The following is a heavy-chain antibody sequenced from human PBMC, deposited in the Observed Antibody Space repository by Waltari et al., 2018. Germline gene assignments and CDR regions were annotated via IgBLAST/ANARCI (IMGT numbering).Heavy chain of an antibody. CDR2: ISSSSSTI. CDR3: ARRAPAGDRNAFDI. J-gene: IGHJ3*02. D-gene: IGHD7-27*01. V-gene: IGHV3-48*04. Sequence: EVQLVESGGGLVQPGGSLRLSCAASGFTFSSYSMNWVRQAPGKGLEWVSYISSSSSTIYYADSVKGRFTISRGNAKNSLYLQMNSLRAEDTAVYYCARRAPAGDRNAFDIWGQGTMVTVSS. CDR1: GFTFSSYS.